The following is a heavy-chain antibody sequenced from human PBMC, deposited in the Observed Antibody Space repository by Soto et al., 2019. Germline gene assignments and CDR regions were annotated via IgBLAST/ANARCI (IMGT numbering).Heavy chain of an antibody. CDR3: ARARLTTVTTSYYYYGMDV. D-gene: IGHD4-17*01. Sequence: SVKVSCKASGGTFSSYAISWVRQAPGQGFEWMGGIIPIFGTANYAQKFQGRVTITADESTSTAYMELSSLRSEDTAVYYCARARLTTVTTSYYYYGMDVWGQGTTVTVSS. V-gene: IGHV1-69*13. J-gene: IGHJ6*02. CDR1: GGTFSSYA. CDR2: IIPIFGTA.